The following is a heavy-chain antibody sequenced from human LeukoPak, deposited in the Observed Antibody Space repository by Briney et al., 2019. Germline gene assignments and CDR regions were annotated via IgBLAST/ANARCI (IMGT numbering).Heavy chain of an antibody. CDR2: INPSGGST. CDR3: ARDSSGYCRCDY. CDR1: GYTFTSYY. Sequence: ASVKVSCKASGYTFTSYYIHLVRQAPGQGLEWMGIINPSGGSTSYAQKFQGRVTMTRDTSTSTICMELSSLRSEDTAVYYCARDSSGYCRCDYWGQGTLVTVSS. V-gene: IGHV1-46*01. D-gene: IGHD3-22*01. J-gene: IGHJ4*02.